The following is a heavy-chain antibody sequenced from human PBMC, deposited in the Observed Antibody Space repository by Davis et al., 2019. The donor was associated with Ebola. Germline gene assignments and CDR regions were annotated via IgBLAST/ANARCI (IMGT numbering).Heavy chain of an antibody. V-gene: IGHV5-51*01. CDR1: GYSFTSYW. CDR3: ARRPYNDSPGY. CDR2: IYPGDSDT. D-gene: IGHD1-14*01. J-gene: IGHJ4*02. Sequence: KISCKGSGYSFTSYWVAWVRQMPGKGLEWMGIIYPGDSDTRYSPSFQGQVTISADKSISTAYLQWSSLKASDSAMYYCARRPYNDSPGYWGQGTRVTVSS.